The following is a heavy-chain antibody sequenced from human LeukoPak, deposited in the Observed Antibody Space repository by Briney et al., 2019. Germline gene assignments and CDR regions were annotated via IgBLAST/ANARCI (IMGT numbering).Heavy chain of an antibody. CDR1: GGSFSGYY. J-gene: IGHJ5*02. V-gene: IGHV4-59*01. CDR3: ARREQLGGWFDP. CDR2: IYYSGST. Sequence: PSETLSLTCAVYGGSFSGYYWSWIRQPPGKGLEWIGYIYYSGSTNYNPSLKSRVTISVDTSKNQFSLKLSSVTAADTAVYYCARREQLGGWFDPWGQGTLVTVSS. D-gene: IGHD6-6*01.